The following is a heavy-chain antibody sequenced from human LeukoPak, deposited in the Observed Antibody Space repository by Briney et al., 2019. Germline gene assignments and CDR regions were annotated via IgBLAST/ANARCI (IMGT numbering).Heavy chain of an antibody. CDR1: GFTFSSYG. Sequence: PGGSLRLSCAASGFTFSSYGMSWVRQAPGKGLEWVSAISGSGGSTYYADSVKGRFTISRDNSKNTLYLQMNSLRAEDTAVYYCAKATRSKWELAYYFDYWGQGTLVTVSS. D-gene: IGHD1-26*01. CDR3: AKATRSKWELAYYFDY. V-gene: IGHV3-23*01. J-gene: IGHJ4*02. CDR2: ISGSGGST.